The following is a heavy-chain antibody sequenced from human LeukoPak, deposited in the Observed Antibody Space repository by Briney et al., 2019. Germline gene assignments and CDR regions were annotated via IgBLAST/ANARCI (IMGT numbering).Heavy chain of an antibody. CDR3: ARKPVWFGELSFDP. V-gene: IGHV1-2*06. CDR2: INPNSGGT. Sequence: GASVKVSCKASGYTFTGYYMHWVRQAPGQGLEWMGRINPNSGGTNYAQKFQGRVTMTRDTSISTAYMELSRLRSDDTAVYYCARKPVWFGELSFDPWGQGTLVTVSS. D-gene: IGHD3-10*01. CDR1: GYTFTGYY. J-gene: IGHJ5*02.